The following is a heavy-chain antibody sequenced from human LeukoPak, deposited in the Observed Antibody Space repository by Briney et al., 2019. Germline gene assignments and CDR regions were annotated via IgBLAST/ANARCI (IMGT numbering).Heavy chain of an antibody. Sequence: PSQTLSLTCSVSGGSISSGSYYWSWIRQPAGKVLEWIGRIYTSGSTNYNPSLKSRVTISVDTSKNQFSLKLSSVTAADTAVYYCASGPKAYYDSSGKYNWFDPWGQGTLVTVSS. CDR2: IYTSGST. J-gene: IGHJ5*02. V-gene: IGHV4-61*02. CDR1: GGSISSGSYY. CDR3: ASGPKAYYDSSGKYNWFDP. D-gene: IGHD3-22*01.